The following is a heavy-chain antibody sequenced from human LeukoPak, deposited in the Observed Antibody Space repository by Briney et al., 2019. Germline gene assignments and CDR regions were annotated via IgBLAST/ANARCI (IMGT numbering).Heavy chain of an antibody. V-gene: IGHV4-4*07. CDR2: IYTSGST. CDR1: GGSIRSYY. CDR3: ARSRPGFFWFDP. Sequence: SETLSLTCTVSGGSIRSYYWSWIRQPAGKGLEWVGRIYTSGSTNYNPSLKSRATMPVDTSKNQFSLKLSSVTAADTAVYYCARSRPGFFWFDPWGQGTLVTVSS. J-gene: IGHJ5*02. D-gene: IGHD3-3*01.